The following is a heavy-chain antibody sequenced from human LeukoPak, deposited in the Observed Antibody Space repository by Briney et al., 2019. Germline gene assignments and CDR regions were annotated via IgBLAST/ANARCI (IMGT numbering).Heavy chain of an antibody. CDR2: ISSNVGST. Sequence: GGSLRLSCAASGFTFSSCAMHRVRQAPGKGLEYVSAISSNVGSTYYANSVKGRFTISRDNSKNTLYLQMGSLRAEDMAVYYCASSGIAAAGTYYFDYWGQGTLVTVSS. CDR1: GFTFSSCA. CDR3: ASSGIAAAGTYYFDY. J-gene: IGHJ4*02. V-gene: IGHV3-64*01. D-gene: IGHD6-13*01.